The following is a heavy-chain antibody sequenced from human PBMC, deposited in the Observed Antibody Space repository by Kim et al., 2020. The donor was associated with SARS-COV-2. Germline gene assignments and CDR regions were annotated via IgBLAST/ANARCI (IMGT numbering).Heavy chain of an antibody. V-gene: IGHV3-30*02. D-gene: IGHD3-10*01. J-gene: IGHJ6*02. Sequence: GKGRFTISRDNSMNTLYLQMNSLRPEDTAVYYCAKALLRGVNFYYYGMDVWGQGTTVTVSS. CDR3: AKALLRGVNFYYYGMDV.